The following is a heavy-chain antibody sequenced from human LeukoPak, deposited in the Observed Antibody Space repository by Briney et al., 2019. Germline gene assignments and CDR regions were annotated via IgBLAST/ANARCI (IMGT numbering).Heavy chain of an antibody. J-gene: IGHJ3*02. V-gene: IGHV3-23*01. CDR3: AKGESDIVVVPAADAFDI. CDR2: ISGPGGLT. D-gene: IGHD2-2*01. Sequence: GGSLRLSRAASGFTFSSYTMTWVRQAPGKGMEWVSSISGPGGLTDYAASVKGRFTISRDNSKNTLYLQMNSLRAEDTATYYCAKGESDIVVVPAADAFDIWGQGTIVIVCS. CDR1: GFTFSSYT.